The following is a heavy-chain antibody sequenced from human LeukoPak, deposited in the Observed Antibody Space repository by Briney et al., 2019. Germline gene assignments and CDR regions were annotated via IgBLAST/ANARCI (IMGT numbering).Heavy chain of an antibody. CDR2: TYSTGNT. D-gene: IGHD2-15*01. J-gene: IGHJ6*02. CDR3: TRGCSGGSCYSGYGMDV. Sequence: SETLSLTCTVSGGSINSGGYYWSWIRQPAGKGLEWIGRTYSTGNTNYKPSLESRVTISVDTSKNQFSLKLTSVTAADTAIYYCTRGCSGGSCYSGYGMDVWGQGTTVTVSS. CDR1: GGSINSGGYY. V-gene: IGHV4-61*02.